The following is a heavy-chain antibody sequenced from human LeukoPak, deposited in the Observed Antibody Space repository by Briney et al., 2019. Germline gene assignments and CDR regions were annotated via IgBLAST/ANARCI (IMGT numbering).Heavy chain of an antibody. V-gene: IGHV3-73*01. D-gene: IGHD3-10*01. CDR3: AGAPGDYYYYMDV. Sequence: GGSLRLSCVASGFTFSGSAIHWVRQASGKGLEWVGRIRSKANHYATAYAPSVRGRFTISRDDSKNTAYLQMNSLKTEDTAVYYCAGAPGDYYYYMDVWGKGTTVTISS. CDR1: GFTFSGSA. J-gene: IGHJ6*03. CDR2: IRSKANHYAT.